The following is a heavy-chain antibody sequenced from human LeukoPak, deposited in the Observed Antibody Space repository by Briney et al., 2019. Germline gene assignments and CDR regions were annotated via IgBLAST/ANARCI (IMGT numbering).Heavy chain of an antibody. CDR3: AKETMVRDSEYFQH. J-gene: IGHJ1*01. V-gene: IGHV3-30*18. CDR1: GFTFSSYG. Sequence: PGGSLRLSCAASGFTFSSYGMHWVRQAPGKGLEWVAVISYDGSNKYYADSVKGRFTISRDNSKNTLYLQMNSLRAEDTAVYYCAKETMVRDSEYFQHWGQGTLVTVSS. CDR2: ISYDGSNK. D-gene: IGHD3-10*01.